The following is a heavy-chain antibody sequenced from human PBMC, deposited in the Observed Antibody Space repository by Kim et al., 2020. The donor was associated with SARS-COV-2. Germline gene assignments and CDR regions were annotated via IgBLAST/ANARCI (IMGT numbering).Heavy chain of an antibody. J-gene: IGHJ4*02. CDR2: INHSGST. CDR3: ASSSSWLRDY. V-gene: IGHV4-34*01. D-gene: IGHD6-13*01. Sequence: SETLSLTCAVYGGSFSGYYWSWIRQPPGKGLEWIGEINHSGSTNYNPSLKSRVTISVDTSKNQFSLKLSSVTAADTAVYYCASSSSWLRDYWDQGTLVTV. CDR1: GGSFSGYY.